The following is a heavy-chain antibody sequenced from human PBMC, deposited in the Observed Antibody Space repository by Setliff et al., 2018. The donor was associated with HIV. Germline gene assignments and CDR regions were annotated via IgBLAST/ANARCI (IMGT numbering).Heavy chain of an antibody. Sequence: ASVKVSCKASGYTFTNYYIHWVRQAPGQGLEWMGWINPNSGGTNYAQKFQGRVTMTRDTSISTAYMELSGLTSDDSAVYHCARYLVVVPVAVGGLDVWGQGTTVTVSS. CDR2: INPNSGGT. V-gene: IGHV1-2*02. CDR1: GYTFTNYY. D-gene: IGHD2-2*01. J-gene: IGHJ6*02. CDR3: ARYLVVVPVAVGGLDV.